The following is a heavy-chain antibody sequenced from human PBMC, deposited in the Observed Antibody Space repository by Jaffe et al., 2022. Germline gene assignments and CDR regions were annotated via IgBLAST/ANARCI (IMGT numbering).Heavy chain of an antibody. CDR1: GYSFTSYW. CDR2: IYPGDSDT. V-gene: IGHV5-51*01. J-gene: IGHJ4*02. D-gene: IGHD1-20*01. Sequence: EVQLVQSGAEVKKPGESLKISCKGSGYSFTSYWIGWVRQMPGKGLEWMGIIYPGDSDTRYSPSFQGQVTISADKSISTAYLQWSSLKASDTAMYYCARHRRYNWNDEVPLIDYWGQGTLVTVSS. CDR3: ARHRRYNWNDEVPLIDY.